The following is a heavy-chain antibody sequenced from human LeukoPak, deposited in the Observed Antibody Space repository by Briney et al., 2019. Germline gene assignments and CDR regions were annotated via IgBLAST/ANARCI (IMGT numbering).Heavy chain of an antibody. V-gene: IGHV4-31*03. CDR3: ARYYCAASRCPGVDY. CDR2: ISHSGNT. J-gene: IGHJ4*02. Sequence: TSQTLSLTCTVSGGSITSGGYYWTWIRQHPEEGLEWIGYISHSGNTYYNPSLKSRVTISVDTSKNEFSLSLTSVTAADTAVYFCARYYCAASRCPGVDYWGQGTLVTVSS. D-gene: IGHD2-8*02. CDR1: GGSITSGGYY.